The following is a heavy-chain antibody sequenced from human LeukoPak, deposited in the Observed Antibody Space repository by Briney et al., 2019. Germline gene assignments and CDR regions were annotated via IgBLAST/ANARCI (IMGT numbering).Heavy chain of an antibody. CDR3: ARCEQWLVPDY. J-gene: IGHJ4*02. Sequence: GASVKVSCKASGYIFTGYYIHWVRQAPGQGLEWMGWINPNSGGTNYAQKFQGRVTMTRDTSISTAYMELSRLRSDDTAVYYCARCEQWLVPDYWGQGTLVTVSS. D-gene: IGHD6-19*01. V-gene: IGHV1-2*02. CDR1: GYIFTGYY. CDR2: INPNSGGT.